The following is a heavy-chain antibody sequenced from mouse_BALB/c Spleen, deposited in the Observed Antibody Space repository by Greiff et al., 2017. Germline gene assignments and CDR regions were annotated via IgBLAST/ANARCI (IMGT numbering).Heavy chain of an antibody. CDR3: NSYDYGNYAMDY. D-gene: IGHD2-4*01. Sequence: EVQLQQSGAELVRSGASVKLSCTASGFNIKDYYMHWVKQRPEQGLEWIGWIDPENGDTEYAPKFQGKATMTADTSSNTAYLQLSSLTSEDTAVYYCNSYDYGNYAMDYWGQGTSVTVSS. J-gene: IGHJ4*01. CDR1: GFNIKDYY. V-gene: IGHV14-4*02. CDR2: IDPENGDT.